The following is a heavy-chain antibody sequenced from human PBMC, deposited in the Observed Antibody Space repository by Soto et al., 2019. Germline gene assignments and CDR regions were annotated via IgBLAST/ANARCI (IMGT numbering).Heavy chain of an antibody. V-gene: IGHV4-61*01. J-gene: IGHJ6*02. Sequence: SSTLALTCTVSVGSVSSGSYYWSWIRQPPGKGLEWIGYIYYSWSTNYNPSLNSLVTISVDTSKNQFSLKLSSLTAADTAVYYCARDVVVTANPYYYYGMDVWGQGTTVTVPS. CDR3: ARDVVVTANPYYYYGMDV. CDR2: IYYSWST. D-gene: IGHD2-21*02. CDR1: VGSVSSGSYY.